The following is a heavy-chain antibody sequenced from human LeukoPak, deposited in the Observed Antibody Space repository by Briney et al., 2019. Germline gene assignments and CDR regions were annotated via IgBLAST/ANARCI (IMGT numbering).Heavy chain of an antibody. CDR1: GFTFNNYA. CDR3: ARDLKYYYDSSGYLYY. Sequence: GGSLRLSCAASGFTFNNYALTWVRQAPGKGLAWVSVIGGSTGNTYYADSVKGRFTISRDNSKNTLYLQMNSLRAEDTAVYYCARDLKYYYDSSGYLYYWGQGTLVTVSS. J-gene: IGHJ4*02. V-gene: IGHV3-23*01. CDR2: IGGSTGNT. D-gene: IGHD3-22*01.